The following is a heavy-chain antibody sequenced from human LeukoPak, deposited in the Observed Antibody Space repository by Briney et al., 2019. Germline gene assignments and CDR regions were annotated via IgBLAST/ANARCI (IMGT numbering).Heavy chain of an antibody. D-gene: IGHD2-2*01. Sequence: SETLSLTCAVYGGSFSGYYWSWIRQPPGKGLEWIGEINHSGSTNYNPSLKSRVTISVDTSKNQFSLELSSVTAADTAVYYCARGRSSTSHRYIDYWGQGTLVTVSS. V-gene: IGHV4-34*01. J-gene: IGHJ4*02. CDR2: INHSGST. CDR3: ARGRSSTSHRYIDY. CDR1: GGSFSGYY.